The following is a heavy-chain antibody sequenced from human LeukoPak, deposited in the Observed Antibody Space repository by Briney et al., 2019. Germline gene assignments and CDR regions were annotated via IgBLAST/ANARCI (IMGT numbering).Heavy chain of an antibody. CDR1: GFTFSSYS. CDR3: AREVYDSSGYYYYYYGMDV. Sequence: GGSLRLSCAASGFTFSSYSMTWVRQAPGKGLEWVSSISSSSSYIYYADSVKGRFTISRDNAKNSLYLQMNSLRAEDTAVYYCAREVYDSSGYYYYYYGMDVWGQGTTVTVSS. CDR2: ISSSSSYI. D-gene: IGHD3-22*01. V-gene: IGHV3-21*01. J-gene: IGHJ6*02.